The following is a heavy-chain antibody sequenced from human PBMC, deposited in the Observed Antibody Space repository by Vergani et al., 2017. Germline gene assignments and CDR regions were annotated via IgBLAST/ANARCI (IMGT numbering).Heavy chain of an antibody. Sequence: QVQLQQWGAGLLKPSQTLSLTCTVSGGSISSGGYYWSWIRQHPGKGLEWIGYIYYSGSTYYNPSLKSRVTISVDTSKNQFSLRLSSVTAADTAVYYCATFYDSSGYSLYYFDYWGQGTLVTVSS. J-gene: IGHJ4*02. CDR1: GGSISSGGYY. D-gene: IGHD3-22*01. V-gene: IGHV4-31*03. CDR2: IYYSGST. CDR3: ATFYDSSGYSLYYFDY.